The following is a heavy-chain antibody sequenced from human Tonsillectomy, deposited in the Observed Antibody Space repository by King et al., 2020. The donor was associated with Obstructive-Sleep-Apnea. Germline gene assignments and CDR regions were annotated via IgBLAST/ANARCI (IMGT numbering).Heavy chain of an antibody. CDR1: GFAFSYHA. Sequence: VQLVESGGGVVQPGRYLRLSCAASGFAFSYHAIHWVRQAPGKGLEWVAFISYDGSSKYYADSLKGRITISRDNSKNTLYLQMNRLRPEDTAVYYCTREVAAAGQDYYYHGLDVWGQGTTVTVSS. J-gene: IGHJ6*02. CDR2: ISYDGSSK. CDR3: TREVAAAGQDYYYHGLDV. D-gene: IGHD6-13*01. V-gene: IGHV3-30*04.